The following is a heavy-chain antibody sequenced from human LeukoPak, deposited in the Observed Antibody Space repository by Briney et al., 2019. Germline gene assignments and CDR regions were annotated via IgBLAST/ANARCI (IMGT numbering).Heavy chain of an antibody. CDR2: ISGSGGST. J-gene: IGHJ4*02. D-gene: IGHD6-6*01. CDR3: AILPALLRSSSGEVDY. V-gene: IGHV3-23*01. Sequence: PGGSLRLSCAASGFTFSSYAMSWVRQAPGKGLEWVSAISGSGGSTYYADSVKGRFTISRDNSKNTLYLQMNSLRAEDTAVYYCAILPALLRSSSGEVDYWGQGTPVTVSS. CDR1: GFTFSSYA.